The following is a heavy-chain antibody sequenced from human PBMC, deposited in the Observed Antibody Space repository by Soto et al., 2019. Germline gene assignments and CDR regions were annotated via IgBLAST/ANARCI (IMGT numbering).Heavy chain of an antibody. CDR1: GYTFTSYD. CDR3: ARGVVVAATGANWFDP. CDR2: MNPNSGNT. J-gene: IGHJ5*02. V-gene: IGHV1-8*01. Sequence: ASVKVSCKASGYTFTSYDINWVRQATGQGLEWMGWMNPNSGNTGYAQKFQGRVTMTRNTSISTAYMELSSLRSEDTAVYYCARGVVVAATGANWFDPWGHGTLVTVSS. D-gene: IGHD2-15*01.